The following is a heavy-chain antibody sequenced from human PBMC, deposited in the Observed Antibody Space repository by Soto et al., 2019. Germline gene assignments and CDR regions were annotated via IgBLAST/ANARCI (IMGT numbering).Heavy chain of an antibody. V-gene: IGHV3-7*03. Sequence: GSLRLSCAASGFTFSNYYLSWVRQVPGKGLEWVANIRQDGGEKYYVDSVKGRFTISRDNGKNSVYLQMNSLRAEDTAIYYCAKWEDYSNPGDHWGQGTPVTVSS. CDR2: IRQDGGEK. D-gene: IGHD4-4*01. CDR1: GFTFSNYY. J-gene: IGHJ4*02. CDR3: AKWEDYSNPGDH.